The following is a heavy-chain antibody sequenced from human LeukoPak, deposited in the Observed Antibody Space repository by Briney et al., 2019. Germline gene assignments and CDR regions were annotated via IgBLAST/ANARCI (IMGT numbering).Heavy chain of an antibody. V-gene: IGHV1-8*03. D-gene: IGHD1-7*01. Sequence: ASVKVSCKASGYTFTSYDINWVRQATGQGLEWMGWMNPNSGNTGYAQKFQGRVTITRNTSISTAYMELSSLRSEDTAVYYCARGRYNWNYDLSYWGQGTLVTVSS. J-gene: IGHJ4*02. CDR3: ARGRYNWNYDLSY. CDR2: MNPNSGNT. CDR1: GYTFTSYD.